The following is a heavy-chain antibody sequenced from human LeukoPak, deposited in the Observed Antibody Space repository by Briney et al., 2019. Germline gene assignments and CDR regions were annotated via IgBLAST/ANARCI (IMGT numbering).Heavy chain of an antibody. J-gene: IGHJ6*02. CDR2: ISWNSGSI. D-gene: IGHD6-19*01. Sequence: GRSLRLSCAASGFTFDDYAMHWVRQAPGKGLERVSGISWNSGSIGYADSVKGRFTISRDNAKNSLYLQMNSLRAEDTALYYCAKDLSSGWPPDYYYGMDVWGQGTTVTVSS. CDR3: AKDLSSGWPPDYYYGMDV. V-gene: IGHV3-9*01. CDR1: GFTFDDYA.